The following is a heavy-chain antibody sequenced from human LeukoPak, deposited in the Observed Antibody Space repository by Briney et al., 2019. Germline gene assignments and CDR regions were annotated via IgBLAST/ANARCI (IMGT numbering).Heavy chain of an antibody. CDR3: AIRPTTVTTFYFDC. CDR1: GGTFSSYA. Sequence: SVKVSCKAPGGTFSSYALSSVRQAPGQGLEWMGGIIPIFGTANYAQKLQGRVTITANKSTSTAYMELSSLRSEDTAVYYCAIRPTTVTTFYFDCWGQGTLVTVSS. D-gene: IGHD4-17*01. V-gene: IGHV1-69*06. J-gene: IGHJ4*02. CDR2: IIPIFGTA.